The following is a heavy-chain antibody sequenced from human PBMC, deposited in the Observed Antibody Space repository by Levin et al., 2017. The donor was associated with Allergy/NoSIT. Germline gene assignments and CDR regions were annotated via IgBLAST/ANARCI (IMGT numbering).Heavy chain of an antibody. D-gene: IGHD3-3*01. CDR1: GFTFSDYY. CDR2: ISSSGSTI. J-gene: IGHJ6*02. CDR3: ARAEDSTIRHYDYGMDV. V-gene: IGHV3-11*01. Sequence: LSLTCAASGFTFSDYYMSWIRQAPGKGLEWVSYISSSGSTIYYADSVKGRFTISRDNAKNSLYLQMNSLRAEDTAVYYCARAEDSTIRHYDYGMDVWGQGTTVTVSS.